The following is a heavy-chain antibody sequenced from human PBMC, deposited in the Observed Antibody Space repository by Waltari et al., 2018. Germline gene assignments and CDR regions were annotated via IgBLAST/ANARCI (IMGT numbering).Heavy chain of an antibody. CDR3: AWCSMDYYDSSDYSEYYFDY. CDR1: GFTFSSYT. V-gene: IGHV3-30-3*01. Sequence: QVQLVESGGGVVQPGRSLRLSCAASGFTFSSYTMHWVRQAPGKGLAWVAFISYDGSNKYYADSVKGRFTISRDNSKNTLYLQMNSLRAEDTAVYYCAWCSMDYYDSSDYSEYYFDYWGQGTLVTVSS. D-gene: IGHD3-22*01. CDR2: ISYDGSNK. J-gene: IGHJ4*02.